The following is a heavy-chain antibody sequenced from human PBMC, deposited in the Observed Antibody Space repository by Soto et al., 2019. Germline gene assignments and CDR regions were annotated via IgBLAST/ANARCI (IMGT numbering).Heavy chain of an antibody. CDR3: AFITTPVR. J-gene: IGHJ6*02. Sequence: EVQLVETGGGLIQPGGSLRLSCVASGFTVSNNWMSWVRQDPGKGLEWVSLIYSGGSAFYTDSVKGRFIISRDNSKNTLYLQMNSLRVEDTAVYYCAFITTPVRWGQGTTVTVSS. V-gene: IGHV3-53*02. CDR2: IYSGGSA. CDR1: GFTVSNNW. D-gene: IGHD3-10*01.